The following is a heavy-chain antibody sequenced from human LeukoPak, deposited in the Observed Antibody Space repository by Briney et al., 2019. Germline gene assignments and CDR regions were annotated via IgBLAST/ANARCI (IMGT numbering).Heavy chain of an antibody. D-gene: IGHD5-18*01. V-gene: IGHV3-53*05. CDR2: IYSGDST. CDR3: AKDPGRGYSYGRIDY. CDR1: GFTVSSNY. Sequence: PGGSLRLSCAASGFTVSSNYMSWVRQAPGKGLEWVSVIYSGDSTYYADSVKGRFTISRDNSKNTLYLQMNSLRAEDTAVYYCAKDPGRGYSYGRIDYWGQGTLVTVSS. J-gene: IGHJ4*02.